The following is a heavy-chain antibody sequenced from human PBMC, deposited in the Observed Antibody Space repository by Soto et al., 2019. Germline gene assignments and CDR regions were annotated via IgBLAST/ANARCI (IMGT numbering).Heavy chain of an antibody. CDR3: AREPDCSSTSCLGYYYYMDV. D-gene: IGHD2-2*01. CDR1: GYTFTSYG. V-gene: IGHV1-18*01. J-gene: IGHJ6*03. CDR2: ISAYNGNT. Sequence: GASVKVSCKASGYTFTSYGISWVRQAPGQGLEWMGWISAYNGNTNDAQKLQGRVTMTTDTSTSTAYMELRSLRSDDTAVYYCAREPDCSSTSCLGYYYYMDVWGKGTTVTVSS.